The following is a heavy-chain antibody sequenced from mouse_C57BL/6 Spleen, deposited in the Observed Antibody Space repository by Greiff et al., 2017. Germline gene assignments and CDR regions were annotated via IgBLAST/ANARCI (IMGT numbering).Heavy chain of an antibody. Sequence: VHVKQSGPELVKPGASVKMSCKASGYTFIDYNMHWVKQSHGKSLEWIGYINPNNGGTSYNQKFKGKDTLTVNKSSSTAYMELRSLTSEDSAVYYCARWDWEGGYWGQGTTLTVSS. CDR1: GYTFIDYN. CDR3: ARWDWEGGY. J-gene: IGHJ2*01. V-gene: IGHV1-22*01. CDR2: INPNNGGT. D-gene: IGHD4-1*01.